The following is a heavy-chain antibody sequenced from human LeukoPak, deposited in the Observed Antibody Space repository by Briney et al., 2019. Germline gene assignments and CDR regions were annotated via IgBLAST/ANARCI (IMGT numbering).Heavy chain of an antibody. D-gene: IGHD2-15*01. CDR1: GGSISSISYY. CDR2: IYYSGST. CDR3: ARAGGCSGGSCYLDY. V-gene: IGHV4-61*05. J-gene: IGHJ4*02. Sequence: SETLSLTCTVSGGSISSISYYWGWIRQPPGKGLEWIGYIYYSGSTNYNPSLKSRVTISVDTSKTQFSLKLSSVTAADTAVYYCARAGGCSGGSCYLDYWGQGTLVTVSS.